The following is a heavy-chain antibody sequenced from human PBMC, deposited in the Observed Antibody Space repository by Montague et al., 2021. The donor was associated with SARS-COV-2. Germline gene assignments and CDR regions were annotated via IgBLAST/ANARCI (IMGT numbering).Heavy chain of an antibody. CDR2: TYYRSKRYN. CDR3: TSGREGNYNVMDV. CDR1: GDSVSGNSAT. Sequence: CAISGDSVSGNSATWNWVRQSPSRGLEWLGRTYYRSKRYNDYAVSVRGRVTINPDTSKNQFSLQLNSVTPEDTAIYYCTSGREGNYNVMDVWGQGTTVTVSS. D-gene: IGHD1-1*01. J-gene: IGHJ6*02. V-gene: IGHV6-1*01.